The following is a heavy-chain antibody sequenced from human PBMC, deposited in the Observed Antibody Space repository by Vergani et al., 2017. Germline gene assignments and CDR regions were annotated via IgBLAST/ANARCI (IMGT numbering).Heavy chain of an antibody. CDR1: GGTFSSYT. CDR2: IIPILGIA. J-gene: IGHJ4*02. Sequence: QVQLVQSGAEVKKPGSSVKVSCKASGGTFSSYTISWVRQAPGQGLEWMGRIIPILGIANYAQKFQGRVTITADKSTSTAYMELSRLRSDDTAVYYWASVRAYDFWSGFQALHYWGQGTLVTVSS. D-gene: IGHD3-3*01. V-gene: IGHV1-69*02. CDR3: ASVRAYDFWSGFQALHY.